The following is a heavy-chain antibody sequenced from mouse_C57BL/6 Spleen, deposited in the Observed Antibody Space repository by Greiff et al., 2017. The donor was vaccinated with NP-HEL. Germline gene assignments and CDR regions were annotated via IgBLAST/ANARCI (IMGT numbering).Heavy chain of an antibody. V-gene: IGHV1-50*01. Sequence: VQLQQSGAELVKPGASVKLSCKASGYTFTSYWMQWVKQRPGQGLEWIGEIDPSDSYTNYNQKFKGKATLTVDTSSSTAYMQLSSLTSEDSAVYYCARRPITMVGAMDYWGQGTSVTVSS. D-gene: IGHD1-1*02. CDR1: GYTFTSYW. CDR3: ARRPITMVGAMDY. CDR2: IDPSDSYT. J-gene: IGHJ4*01.